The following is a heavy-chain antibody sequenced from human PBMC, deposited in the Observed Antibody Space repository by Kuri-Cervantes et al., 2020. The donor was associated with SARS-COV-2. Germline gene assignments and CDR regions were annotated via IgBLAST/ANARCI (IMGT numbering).Heavy chain of an antibody. CDR3: GRQASDWHIDY. CDR1: GGSINSSGHY. V-gene: IGHV4-39*01. Sequence: SETLSLTCSVSGGSINSSGHYWGGVRQPPGKGLEWIGSIYFSGSTYYTPSLKSRVTISVDTSKNQFSLKLTSVTATDTAVYYCGRQASDWHIDYWGQGTLVTVSS. D-gene: IGHD3-9*01. CDR2: IYFSGST. J-gene: IGHJ4*02.